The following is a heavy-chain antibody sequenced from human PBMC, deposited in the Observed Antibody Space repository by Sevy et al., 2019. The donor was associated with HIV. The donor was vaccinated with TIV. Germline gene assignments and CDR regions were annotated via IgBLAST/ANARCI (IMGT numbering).Heavy chain of an antibody. Sequence: SETLSLTCTVSGGSISSYYWSWIRQPAGKGLEWIGRIYTSGSTNYNPSLKSRVTMSVDTSKNQFSLKLSSVTAADTAVYYCARGGYSYGSLWGMDVWGQGTTVTVSS. CDR1: GGSISSYY. V-gene: IGHV4-4*07. J-gene: IGHJ6*02. D-gene: IGHD5-18*01. CDR2: IYTSGST. CDR3: ARGGYSYGSLWGMDV.